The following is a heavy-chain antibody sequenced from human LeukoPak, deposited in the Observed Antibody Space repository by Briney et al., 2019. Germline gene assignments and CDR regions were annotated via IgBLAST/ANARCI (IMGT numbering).Heavy chain of an antibody. CDR3: AKEFGEGSFDY. Sequence: GRSLRLSCAASGFTFDDYAMHWVRQAPGKGLEWVSGISWNSGSIGYADSVKGRFTISRDNAKNSLCLQMNSLRAEDTALYYCAKEFGEGSFDYWGQGTLVTVS. CDR2: ISWNSGSI. D-gene: IGHD3-10*01. J-gene: IGHJ4*02. V-gene: IGHV3-9*01. CDR1: GFTFDDYA.